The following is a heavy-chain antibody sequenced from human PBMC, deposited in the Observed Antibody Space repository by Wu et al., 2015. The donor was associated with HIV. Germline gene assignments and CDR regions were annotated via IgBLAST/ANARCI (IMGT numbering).Heavy chain of an antibody. D-gene: IGHD3-10*01. CDR2: ISAYNGNT. CDR1: GYSFTSHG. CDR3: ASGILLVVRGSYYYYYGIDV. Sequence: QVQLVQSGAEVKKPGASVKVSCKASGYSFTSHGISWVRQAPGQGLEWMGWISAYNGNTNYAQKLQGRVTMTTDTSTSTAYMELRSLRSDDTAVYYCASGILLVVRGSYYYYYGIDVWGQGTTVTVSS. V-gene: IGHV1-18*01. J-gene: IGHJ6*02.